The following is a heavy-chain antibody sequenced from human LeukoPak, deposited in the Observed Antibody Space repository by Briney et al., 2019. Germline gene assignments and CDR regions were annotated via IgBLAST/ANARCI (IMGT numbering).Heavy chain of an antibody. CDR3: ARGTPTTRDFDY. D-gene: IGHD4-11*01. V-gene: IGHV3-7*01. J-gene: IGHJ4*02. Sequence: PGGSLRLSCAASGFTFSNYWMSWVRQAPGKGLEWVANIKQDRSEKYYVDSVKGRFTISRDNAKNSLYLQMSSLRAEDTAVYYCARGTPTTRDFDYWGQGTLVTVSS. CDR2: IKQDRSEK. CDR1: GFTFSNYW.